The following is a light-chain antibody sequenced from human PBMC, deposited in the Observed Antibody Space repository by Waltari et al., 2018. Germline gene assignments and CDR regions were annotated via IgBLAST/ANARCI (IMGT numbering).Light chain of an antibody. CDR1: QSISSW. CDR2: KAS. J-gene: IGKJ4*01. V-gene: IGKV1-5*03. Sequence: DIQMTQSPSTLSASVGDRVTITCRASQSISSWLAWYQQKPGKAPKLLIYKASTLESGVPSRFGGSGSGTEFTLTISSLQPDDFATYYCQQYNSYVLTFGGGTKVEIK. CDR3: QQYNSYVLT.